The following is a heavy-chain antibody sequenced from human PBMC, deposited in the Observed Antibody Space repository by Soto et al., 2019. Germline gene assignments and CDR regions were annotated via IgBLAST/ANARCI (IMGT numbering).Heavy chain of an antibody. CDR2: IYYSGST. CDR1: GGSISSSSYY. J-gene: IGHJ5*02. Sequence: SETLSLTCTVSGGSISSSSYYWGWIRQPPGKGLEWIGSIYYSGSTYYNPSLKSRVTISVDTSKNQFSLKLSSVTAADTAVYYCALQLVFETNWFDPWGQGTLVTAPQ. D-gene: IGHD6-6*01. V-gene: IGHV4-39*01. CDR3: ALQLVFETNWFDP.